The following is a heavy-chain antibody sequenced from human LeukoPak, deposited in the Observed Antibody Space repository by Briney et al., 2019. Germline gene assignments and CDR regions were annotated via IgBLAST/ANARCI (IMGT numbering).Heavy chain of an antibody. V-gene: IGHV1-2*02. CDR1: GYTFTGYY. CDR3: AREPKTTVTTRTFDY. CDR2: TNPNSGGT. Sequence: GASVKVSCKASGYTFTGYYMHWVRQAPGQGLEWMGWTNPNSGGTNYAQKFQGRVTMTRDTSISTAYMELSRLRSDDTAVYYCAREPKTTVTTRTFDYWGQGTLVTVSS. D-gene: IGHD4-17*01. J-gene: IGHJ4*02.